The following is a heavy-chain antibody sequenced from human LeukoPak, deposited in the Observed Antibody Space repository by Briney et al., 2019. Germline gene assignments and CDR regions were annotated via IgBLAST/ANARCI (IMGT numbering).Heavy chain of an antibody. CDR2: IYYSGST. V-gene: IGHV4-59*08. CDR3: ARHSMHYYDSSGYTGGPYFDY. Sequence: SETLSLTCTVSGGSISSYYWSWIRQPPGKGLEWIGYIYYSGSTNYNPSLKSRVTISVDTSKNQFSLKLSSVTAADTAVYYGARHSMHYYDSSGYTGGPYFDYWGQGTLVTVSS. J-gene: IGHJ4*02. CDR1: GGSISSYY. D-gene: IGHD3-22*01.